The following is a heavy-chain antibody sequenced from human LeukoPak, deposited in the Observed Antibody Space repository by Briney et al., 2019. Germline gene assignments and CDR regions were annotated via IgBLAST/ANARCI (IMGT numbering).Heavy chain of an antibody. CDR2: INRDGSER. Sequence: GGSLRLSCAASGFTFSNYWMTWVRQAPGKGLEWVANINRDGSERYYVDSVKGRFTISRDDAKSSLYLQMNSLRAEDTAVYYCARHGQSGCNDVGCYRSFLYYGMDVWGQGTAVTVSS. CDR3: ARHGQSGCNDVGCYRSFLYYGMDV. V-gene: IGHV3-7*03. D-gene: IGHD2-15*01. CDR1: GFTFSNYW. J-gene: IGHJ6*02.